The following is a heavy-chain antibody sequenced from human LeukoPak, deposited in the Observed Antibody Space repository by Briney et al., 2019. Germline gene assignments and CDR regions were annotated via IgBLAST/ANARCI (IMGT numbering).Heavy chain of an antibody. D-gene: IGHD5-24*01. Sequence: SETLSLTCTVSGGSISSYYWSWIRQPPGKGLEWIGYIYCSGSTNYNPSLKSRVTISVDTSKNQFSLKLSSVTAADTAVYYCARIDGYNYDYWGQGTLVTVSS. CDR1: GGSISSYY. CDR3: ARIDGYNYDY. V-gene: IGHV4-59*01. J-gene: IGHJ4*02. CDR2: IYCSGST.